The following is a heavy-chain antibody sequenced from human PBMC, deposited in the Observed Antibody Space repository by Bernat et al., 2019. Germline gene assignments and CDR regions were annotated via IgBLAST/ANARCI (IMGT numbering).Heavy chain of an antibody. CDR1: GFTFSSYE. V-gene: IGHV3-48*03. J-gene: IGHJ6*02. CDR2: ISSSGSTI. CDR3: ARDRGGLYYYYGMDV. D-gene: IGHD3-10*01. Sequence: EVQLVESGGGFVQPGGSLRLSCAASGFTFSSYEMNWVRQAPGKGLEWVSYISSSGSTIYYADSVKGRFTISRDNAKNSLYLQMNSLRAEDTAVYYCARDRGGLYYYYGMDVWGQGTTVTVSS.